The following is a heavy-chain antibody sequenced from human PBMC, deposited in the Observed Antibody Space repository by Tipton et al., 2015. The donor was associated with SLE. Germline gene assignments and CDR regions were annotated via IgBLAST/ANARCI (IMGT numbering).Heavy chain of an antibody. D-gene: IGHD3-16*01. V-gene: IGHV3-33*01. CDR3: ARGRGGEFLDY. J-gene: IGHJ4*02. CDR1: GFTFSTSA. Sequence: QLVQSGGGVVQSGTSLRLSCAASGFTFSTSAMHWVRQAPGKGLEWVAVSWYDGSNKFYADSVKGRFTISRDNSKNTVSLQMNSLRVEDTAVYFCARGRGGEFLDYWCQGTLVTVSS. CDR2: SWYDGSNK.